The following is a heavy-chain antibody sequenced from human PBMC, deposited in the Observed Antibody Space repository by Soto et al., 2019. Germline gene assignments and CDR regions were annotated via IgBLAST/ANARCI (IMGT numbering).Heavy chain of an antibody. CDR3: ARDLITMVRGVTDYYYGMDV. D-gene: IGHD3-10*01. Sequence: ASVKVSCKASGYTFTSYGISWVRQARGQGLEWMGWISAYNGNTNYAQKLQGRVTMTADTSTSTAYMELRSLRSDDTAVYYCARDLITMVRGVTDYYYGMDVWGQGTTVTVSS. V-gene: IGHV1-18*01. CDR1: GYTFTSYG. CDR2: ISAYNGNT. J-gene: IGHJ6*02.